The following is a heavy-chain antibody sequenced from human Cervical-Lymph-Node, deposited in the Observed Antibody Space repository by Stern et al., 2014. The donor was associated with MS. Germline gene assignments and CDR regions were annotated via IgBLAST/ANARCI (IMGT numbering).Heavy chain of an antibody. D-gene: IGHD2-15*01. CDR3: ARAIGFCSGGNCEPYYYYGIDV. CDR2: ISWSSGKI. CDR1: GFRFDDYA. J-gene: IGHJ6*02. V-gene: IGHV3-9*01. Sequence: EVQLVESGGDLVQPGRSLRLSCAASGFRFDDYAMYWVRQAPGKGLEWVSGISWSSGKIGYADSVKGPFTISRDNVKNSLFLQMNSLRSEDTASYYCARAIGFCSGGNCEPYYYYGIDVWGQGTRVTVSS.